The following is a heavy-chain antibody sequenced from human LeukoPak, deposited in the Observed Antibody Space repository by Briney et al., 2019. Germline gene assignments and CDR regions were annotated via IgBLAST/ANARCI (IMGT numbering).Heavy chain of an antibody. Sequence: SETLSLTCTVSGGSISSSSYYWGWTRQPPGKGLEWIGSIYYSGSTYYNPSLKSRVTISVDTSENQFSLKLSSVTAADTAVYYCARDPRRLRWTRYWYFDLWGRGTLVTVSS. V-gene: IGHV4-39*07. CDR2: IYYSGST. J-gene: IGHJ2*01. CDR3: ARDPRRLRWTRYWYFDL. D-gene: IGHD4-23*01. CDR1: GGSISSSSYY.